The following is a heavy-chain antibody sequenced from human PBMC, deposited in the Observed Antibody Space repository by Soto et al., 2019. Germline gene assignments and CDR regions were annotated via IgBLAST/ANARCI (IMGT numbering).Heavy chain of an antibody. J-gene: IGHJ3*01. CDR2: IYHAGSP. CDR3: ARGLSFRGDFDV. V-gene: IGHV4-4*02. CDR1: GGSISSSSW. D-gene: IGHD2-21*02. Sequence: HLQESGPGLVKPSGTLSLTCDVSGGSISSSSWWTWVRQSPGKGLEWIGEIYHAGSPNYNPSFQSGVTILADKSKNHFSLRLTSVTAADTAIYYCARGLSFRGDFDVWCQGTTVTVSS.